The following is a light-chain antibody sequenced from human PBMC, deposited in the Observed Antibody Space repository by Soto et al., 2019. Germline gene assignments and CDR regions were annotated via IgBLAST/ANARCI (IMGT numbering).Light chain of an antibody. CDR2: ENS. CDR1: SSDVGNYNL. Sequence: QSALTQPASVSGSPGQSITISCTGTSSDVGNYNLVSWYQQHPGKAPKLMIFENSKWPSGVSNRFSGSRSGNTASLTISGLQAEDEADYYCCSYAAGSTFVFGTGTKLTVL. J-gene: IGLJ1*01. CDR3: CSYAAGSTFV. V-gene: IGLV2-23*01.